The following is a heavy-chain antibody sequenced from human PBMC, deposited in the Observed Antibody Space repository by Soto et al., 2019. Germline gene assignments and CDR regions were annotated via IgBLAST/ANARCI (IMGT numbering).Heavy chain of an antibody. CDR1: GDSISKTTSY. CDR3: ARRVGSCSGTSCNGWFDP. D-gene: IGHD2-2*01. V-gene: IGHV4-39*01. Sequence: SETLSLTCSVSGDSISKTTSYWGWIRQPPGKGLEWIGTIYHSGSTYYNPSLMSRVTLSVDKSKNQFSLKLNSVTAADTAVYYCARRVGSCSGTSCNGWFDPWGQGTLVTVSS. J-gene: IGHJ5*02. CDR2: IYHSGST.